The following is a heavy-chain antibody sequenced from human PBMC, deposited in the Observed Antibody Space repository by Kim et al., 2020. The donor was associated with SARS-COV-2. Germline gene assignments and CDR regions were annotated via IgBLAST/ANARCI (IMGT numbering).Heavy chain of an antibody. CDR3: ARDGGWGDTAMVKGYGMDV. J-gene: IGHJ6*02. CDR1: GFTFSSYD. D-gene: IGHD5-18*01. V-gene: IGHV3-13*01. CDR2: IGTAGDT. Sequence: GGSLRLSCAASGFTFSSYDMHWVRQATGKGLEWVSAIGTAGDTYYPGSVKGRFTISRENAKNSLYLQMNSLRAGDTAVYYCARDGGWGDTAMVKGYGMDVWGQGTTVTVSS.